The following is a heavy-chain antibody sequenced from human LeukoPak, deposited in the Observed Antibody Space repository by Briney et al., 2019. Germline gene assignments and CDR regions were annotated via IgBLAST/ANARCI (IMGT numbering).Heavy chain of an antibody. CDR1: GFTFTNYA. J-gene: IGHJ3*01. CDR3: VKDQVAGELGDSFDV. CDR2: ISSKGGDT. V-gene: IGHV3-64D*09. Sequence: TGGSLRLSCSASGFTFTNYAMHWVRQAPGKGLEYVSAISSKGGDTYYADSVKDRFTISRDNSKNTLDLQMSSLRVEDTAVYHCVKDQVAGELGDSFDVWGQGTMVTVSS. D-gene: IGHD1-26*01.